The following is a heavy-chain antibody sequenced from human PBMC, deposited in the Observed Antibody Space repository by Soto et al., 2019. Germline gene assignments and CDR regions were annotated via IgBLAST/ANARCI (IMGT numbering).Heavy chain of an antibody. Sequence: ASVKVSCKASGYTFTSYDIYWVRQATGQGLEWMGWMNPNTGNSGYAQKFQGRVTMTSDTSISTAHMELSSLRSEDTAVYYCAIQEDAFDIWGQGTMVTVSS. CDR3: AIQEDAFDI. CDR1: GYTFTSYD. D-gene: IGHD2-21*01. J-gene: IGHJ3*02. CDR2: MNPNTGNS. V-gene: IGHV1-8*01.